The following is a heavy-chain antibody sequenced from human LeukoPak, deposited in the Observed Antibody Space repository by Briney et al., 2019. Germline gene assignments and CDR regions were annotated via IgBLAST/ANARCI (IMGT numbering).Heavy chain of an antibody. V-gene: IGHV4-30-4*01. D-gene: IGHD5-12*01. CDR2: IYYSGST. CDR3: ASRGYYWYFDL. CDR1: GGSISSGDYS. J-gene: IGHJ2*01. Sequence: SQTLSLTCTVSGGSISSGDYSWSWMRQPPGKGLEWIGYIYYSGSTYYNPSLKSRVTISVDTSKNQFSLKLSSVTAADTAVYYCASRGYYWYFDLWGRGTLVTVSS.